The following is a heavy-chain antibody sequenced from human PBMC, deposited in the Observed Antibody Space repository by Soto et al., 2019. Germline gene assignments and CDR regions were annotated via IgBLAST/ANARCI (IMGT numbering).Heavy chain of an antibody. Sequence: PSDTLSLTCTVSGGSISISSYYWGWIRQPPGKGLEWIGSIYYSGSTYYNPSLKSRVTISVDTSKNQFSLKLSSVTAADTAVYYCASITAAAGEDSYYYYYMDVWGKGTTGTVSS. D-gene: IGHD6-13*01. J-gene: IGHJ6*03. CDR1: GGSISISSYY. V-gene: IGHV4-39*01. CDR2: IYYSGST. CDR3: ASITAAAGEDSYYYYYMDV.